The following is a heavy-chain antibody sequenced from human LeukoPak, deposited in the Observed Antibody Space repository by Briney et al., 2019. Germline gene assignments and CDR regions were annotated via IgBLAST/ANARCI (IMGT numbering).Heavy chain of an antibody. J-gene: IGHJ5*02. CDR2: IYYSGST. V-gene: IGHV4-59*06. D-gene: IGHD4-17*01. Sequence: SETLSLTCTVSGGSISSYYWNWIRQPAGKGLEWIGYIYYSGSTYYNLSLKSRVTISVDTSKNQFSLKLSSVTAADTAVYYCARDGVYGDYGGWFDPWGQGTLVTVSS. CDR3: ARDGVYGDYGGWFDP. CDR1: GGSISSYY.